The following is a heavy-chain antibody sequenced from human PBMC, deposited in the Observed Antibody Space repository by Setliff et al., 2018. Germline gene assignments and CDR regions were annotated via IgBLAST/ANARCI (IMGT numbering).Heavy chain of an antibody. CDR3: ARLGGGPWDY. D-gene: IGHD3-16*01. J-gene: IGHJ4*02. Sequence: GASVKVSCKASGGTFSSYAISWVRQAPGQGLEWMGGIIPILGIANYAQKFQGRVTITTDESTSTAYMELSSLRSEDTAVYYCARLGGGPWDYWGQGTLVTVSS. CDR1: GGTFSSYA. V-gene: IGHV1-69*10. CDR2: IIPILGIA.